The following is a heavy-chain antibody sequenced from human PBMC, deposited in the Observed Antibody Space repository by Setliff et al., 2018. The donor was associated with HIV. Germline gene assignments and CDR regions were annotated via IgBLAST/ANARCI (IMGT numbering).Heavy chain of an antibody. D-gene: IGHD3-9*01. CDR3: ARETQQSYNIVTGYNYYYGIDV. V-gene: IGHV4-59*01. CDR2: ITDSGNT. J-gene: IGHJ6*02. Sequence: PSETLSLTCNVSGASISSYYWTWIRQSPGNRLEWLGYITDSGNTNYNPSLGRRVTISADTSKNQVSLRLRSVTAADTAVYYCARETQQSYNIVTGYNYYYGIDVWGQGTTVTVSS. CDR1: GASISSYY.